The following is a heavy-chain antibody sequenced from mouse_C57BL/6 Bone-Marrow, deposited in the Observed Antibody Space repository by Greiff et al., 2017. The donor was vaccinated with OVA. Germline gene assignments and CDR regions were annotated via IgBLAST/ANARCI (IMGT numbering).Heavy chain of an antibody. CDR2: IYPGSGST. J-gene: IGHJ2*01. V-gene: IGHV1-55*01. CDR3: ARRRYYGSFDYFDY. D-gene: IGHD1-1*01. CDR1: GYTFTSYW. Sequence: QVQLQQSGAELVKPGASVKMSCKASGYTFTSYWITWVKQRPGQGLEWIGDIYPGSGSTKYNEKFKSKATLTVDTSSSTAYMQLSSLTSEDSAVYDGARRRYYGSFDYFDYWGQGTTLTVSS.